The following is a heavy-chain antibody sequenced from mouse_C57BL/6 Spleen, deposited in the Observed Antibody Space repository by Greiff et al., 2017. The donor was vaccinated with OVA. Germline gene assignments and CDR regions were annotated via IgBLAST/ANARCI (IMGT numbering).Heavy chain of an antibody. J-gene: IGHJ3*01. Sequence: EVKLQESGPGLVKPSQSLSLTCSVTGYSITSGYYWNWIRQFPGNKLEWMGYISYDGSNNYNPSLKNRISITRATSKNQFFLKLNSVTTEDTAAYYCARGDCGSSYGFAYWGQGTLVTVSA. CDR2: ISYDGSN. D-gene: IGHD1-1*01. V-gene: IGHV3-6*01. CDR3: ARGDCGSSYGFAY. CDR1: GYSITSGYY.